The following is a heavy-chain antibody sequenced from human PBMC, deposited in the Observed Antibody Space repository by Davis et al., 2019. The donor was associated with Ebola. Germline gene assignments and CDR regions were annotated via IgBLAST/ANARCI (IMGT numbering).Heavy chain of an antibody. D-gene: IGHD4-17*01. CDR3: VRGGDYVSSGVDV. Sequence: PGGSLRLSCAASGFTFSSYAMHWVRQAPGKGLEWVAVISYDGSNKYYADSVKGRFTISRDDSKNTLSLQMDSLRAEDTAVYYCVRGGDYVSSGVDVWGQGTTVTVSS. CDR2: ISYDGSNK. CDR1: GFTFSSYA. J-gene: IGHJ6*02. V-gene: IGHV3-30-3*01.